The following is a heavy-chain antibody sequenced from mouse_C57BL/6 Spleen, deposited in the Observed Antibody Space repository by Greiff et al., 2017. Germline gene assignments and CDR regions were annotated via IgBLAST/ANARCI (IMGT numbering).Heavy chain of an antibody. Sequence: QVQLKQSGPELVKPGASVKISCKASGYAFSSSWMNWVKQRPGKGLEWIGRIYPGDGDTNYNGKFKGKATLTAEKSSSTAYMQLSSLTSEDSAVYFCARRGNYGEPFAYWGQGTLVTVSA. CDR1: GYAFSSSW. CDR2: IYPGDGDT. J-gene: IGHJ3*01. CDR3: ARRGNYGEPFAY. V-gene: IGHV1-82*01. D-gene: IGHD2-1*01.